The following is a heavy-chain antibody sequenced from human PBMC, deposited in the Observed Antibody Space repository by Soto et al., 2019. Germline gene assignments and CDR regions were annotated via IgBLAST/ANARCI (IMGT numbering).Heavy chain of an antibody. J-gene: IGHJ4*02. V-gene: IGHV4-31*03. CDR1: GGSISSGGYY. D-gene: IGHD3-22*01. CDR3: ARATYYYDSSGYSDRVLDY. CDR2: IFYSGNT. Sequence: QVQLQESGPGLVKPSQTLSLTCTVSGGSISSGGYYWSWIRQHPGKGLEWIGYIFYSGNTYYTPSLKSRVTXSXDXXKNQFSLKLSSVPAADTAVYYCARATYYYDSSGYSDRVLDYWGQGTLVTVSS.